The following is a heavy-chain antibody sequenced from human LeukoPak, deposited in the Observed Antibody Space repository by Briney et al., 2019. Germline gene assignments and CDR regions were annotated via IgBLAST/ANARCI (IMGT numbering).Heavy chain of an antibody. D-gene: IGHD5-24*01. CDR3: ARVVKMATFGGAFDAFDI. CDR2: INPNSGGT. CDR1: GYTFTGYY. V-gene: IGHV1-2*02. J-gene: IGHJ3*02. Sequence: GASVKVPCKASGYTFTGYYMHWVRQAPGQGLEWMGWINPNSGGTNYAQKFQGRVTMARDTSISTAYMELRRLRSDDTAVFYCARVVKMATFGGAFDAFDIWGQGTMVTVSS.